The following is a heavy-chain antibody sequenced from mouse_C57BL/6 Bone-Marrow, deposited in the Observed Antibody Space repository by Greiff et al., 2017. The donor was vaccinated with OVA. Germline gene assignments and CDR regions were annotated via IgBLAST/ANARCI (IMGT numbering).Heavy chain of an antibody. CDR3: AREAYDYDAIDY. Sequence: VQLQESGAELVRPGASVKLSCKASGYTFTDYYINWVKQRPGQGLEWIARIYPGSGNTYYNEKFKGKATLTAEKATSTAYMQLSSLTSEDTAVYFCAREAYDYDAIDYWGQGTSVTVSS. CDR1: GYTFTDYY. J-gene: IGHJ4*01. V-gene: IGHV1-76*01. D-gene: IGHD6-5*01. CDR2: IYPGSGNT.